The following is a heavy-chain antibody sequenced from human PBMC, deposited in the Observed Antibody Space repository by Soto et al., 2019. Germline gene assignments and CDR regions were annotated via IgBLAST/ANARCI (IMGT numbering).Heavy chain of an antibody. CDR2: ISGGGSNT. CDR1: GFTFSNYG. D-gene: IGHD1-26*01. V-gene: IGHV3-23*01. J-gene: IGHJ6*02. Sequence: EVQLLESGGGLVQPGGSLRLSCAASGFTFSNYGMNWVRQAPGKGLEWVSGISGGGSNTYYADSVKGRFTISRDNSRHTLSLQMNSLGAEDTAVYYCAGARIVVCGRLGMDVWGQGTTVIVSS. CDR3: AGARIVVCGRLGMDV.